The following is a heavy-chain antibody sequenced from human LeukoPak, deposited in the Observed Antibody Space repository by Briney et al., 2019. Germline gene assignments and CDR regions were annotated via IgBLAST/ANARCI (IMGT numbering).Heavy chain of an antibody. CDR2: INHSGST. J-gene: IGHJ2*01. V-gene: IGHV4-34*01. CDR3: ALSTDWYFDL. Sequence: SETLSLTCTVYGGSFSGYYWSWIRQPPGKGLEWIGEINHSGSTNYNPSLKSRVTISVDTSKNQFSLKLSSVTAADTAVYYCALSTDWYFDLWGRGTLVTVSS. CDR1: GGSFSGYY. D-gene: IGHD2-2*01.